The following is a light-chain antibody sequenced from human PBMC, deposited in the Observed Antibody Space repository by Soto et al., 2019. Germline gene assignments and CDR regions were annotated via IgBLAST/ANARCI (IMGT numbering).Light chain of an antibody. CDR2: DAS. V-gene: IGKV1-5*01. CDR1: QSISSW. J-gene: IGKJ1*01. Sequence: DIQMTQSPSTLSASVGYRFTITCRASQSISSWLAWYQQKPGKAPKLLIYDASSLESGVPSRFSGSGSGTEFTLTISSLKPDDFATYYCQQYTSYPWTFGQGTKVDIK. CDR3: QQYTSYPWT.